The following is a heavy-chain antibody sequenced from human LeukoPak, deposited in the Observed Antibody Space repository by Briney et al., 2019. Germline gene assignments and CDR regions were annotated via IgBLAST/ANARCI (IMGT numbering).Heavy chain of an antibody. Sequence: SETLSLTCTVSGGSISSHYWSWIRQPPGKGLEWIGYIHYRGSTNYNSSLKSRVSISVDTSKNQFSLKLTSVTAADTAVYYCARRGPYYYYYMDVWGKGTTVTISS. CDR1: GGSISSHY. D-gene: IGHD3-16*01. CDR3: ARRGPYYYYYMDV. J-gene: IGHJ6*03. V-gene: IGHV4-59*11. CDR2: IHYRGST.